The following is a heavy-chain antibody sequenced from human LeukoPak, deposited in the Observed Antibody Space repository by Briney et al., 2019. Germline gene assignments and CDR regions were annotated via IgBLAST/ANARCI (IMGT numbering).Heavy chain of an antibody. CDR3: ARGVGVLKVYYYYGMDV. Sequence: PSETLPLTCAVYGGSFSGYYWSWIRQPPGKGLEWIGEINHSGSTNYNPSLKSRVTISVDTSKNQFSLKLSSVTAADTAVYYCARGVGVLKVYYYYGMDVWGQGTTVTVSS. CDR1: GGSFSGYY. V-gene: IGHV4-34*01. D-gene: IGHD3-10*01. CDR2: INHSGST. J-gene: IGHJ6*02.